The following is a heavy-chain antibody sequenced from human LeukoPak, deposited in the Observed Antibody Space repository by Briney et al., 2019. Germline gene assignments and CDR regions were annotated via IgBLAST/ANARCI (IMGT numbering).Heavy chain of an antibody. V-gene: IGHV3-33*01. Sequence: GGSLRLSCVASGFTFSTYGMHWIRQAPGKGLEWVAVVWFDGSNKNYAESVKGRFTISRDNPKNTLYLQMDSLRAEDTAVYYCARGARVAAAGTHWFDPWGQGTLVTVSS. J-gene: IGHJ5*02. CDR3: ARGARVAAAGTHWFDP. D-gene: IGHD6-13*01. CDR2: VWFDGSNK. CDR1: GFTFSTYG.